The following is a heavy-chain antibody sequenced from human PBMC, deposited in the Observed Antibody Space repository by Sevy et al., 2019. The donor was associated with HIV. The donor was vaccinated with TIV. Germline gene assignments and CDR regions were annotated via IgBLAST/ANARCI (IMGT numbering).Heavy chain of an antibody. CDR3: ARQYYDFWSGPSPGMDV. Sequence: LSLTCAASGFTFSSYEMNWVRQAPGKGLEWVSYISSSGSTIYYADSVKGRFTISRDNAKNSLYLQMNSLRAEDTAVYYCARQYYDFWSGPSPGMDVWGQGTTVTVSS. D-gene: IGHD3-3*01. J-gene: IGHJ6*02. CDR1: GFTFSSYE. V-gene: IGHV3-48*03. CDR2: ISSSGSTI.